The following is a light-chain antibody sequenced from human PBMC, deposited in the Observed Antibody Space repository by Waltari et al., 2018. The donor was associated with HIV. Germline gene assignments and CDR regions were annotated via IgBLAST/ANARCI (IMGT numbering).Light chain of an antibody. Sequence: QSVLTQPPSASGTPGQRVTISCSGASSDIGSNYVYWYQQLPGTDPKLLIYRNNQRPSGVPYRFSGSKSGTSASLAISGLRSEDEADYYCAAWDVSLRGAYVFGTGTKVAVL. V-gene: IGLV1-47*01. CDR3: AAWDVSLRGAYV. CDR1: SSDIGSNY. J-gene: IGLJ1*01. CDR2: RNN.